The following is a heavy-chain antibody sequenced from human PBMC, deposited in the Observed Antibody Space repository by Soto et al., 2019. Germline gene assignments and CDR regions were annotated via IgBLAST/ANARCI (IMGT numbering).Heavy chain of an antibody. CDR3: ARDNCRDAGCYLQF. D-gene: IGHD2-21*01. Sequence: GGSLRLSCAASGFTFYNYSINWVRQAPGKGLEWVSTITGSGGSTDYADSVKGRFTISRENSKNTLFLQMNSLRAEDTAVYYCARDNCRDAGCYLQFWGQGNLVAVSS. CDR2: ITGSGGST. V-gene: IGHV3-23*01. CDR1: GFTFYNYS. J-gene: IGHJ1*01.